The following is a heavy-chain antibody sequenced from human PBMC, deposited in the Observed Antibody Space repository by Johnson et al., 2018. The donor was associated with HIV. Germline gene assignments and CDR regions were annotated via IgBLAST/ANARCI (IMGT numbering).Heavy chain of an antibody. V-gene: IGHV3-20*04. J-gene: IGHJ3*02. CDR1: GFTFDDYG. CDR3: TRVLGTINRYKKIDAFDS. D-gene: IGHD1-14*01. CDR2: INWNGGST. Sequence: MQLVESGGGVVRPGGSLRLSCVASGFTFDDYGMSWVRQAPGKGLEWVSGINWNGGSTGYAGSVKGRFTISRDNAKNSLYLQMNSLRAEDTALYYCTRVLGTINRYKKIDAFDSWGQGTMVTVSS.